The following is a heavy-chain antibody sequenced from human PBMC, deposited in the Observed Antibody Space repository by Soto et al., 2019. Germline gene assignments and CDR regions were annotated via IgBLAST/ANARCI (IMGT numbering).Heavy chain of an antibody. CDR2: ISSSSSTI. Sequence: GGSLRLSCAASGFTFSSYSMNWVRQAPGKGLAWVSDISSSSSTIYYADSVKGRFTISRDNAKNSLYLQMNSLRDEDTAVYYCARDGTYYDFWSGYYGLPGGVNWFDPWGQGALVTVSS. CDR1: GFTFSSYS. D-gene: IGHD3-3*01. J-gene: IGHJ5*02. V-gene: IGHV3-48*02. CDR3: ARDGTYYDFWSGYYGLPGGVNWFDP.